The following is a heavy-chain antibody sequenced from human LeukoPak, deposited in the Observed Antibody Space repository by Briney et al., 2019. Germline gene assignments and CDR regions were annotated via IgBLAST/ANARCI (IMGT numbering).Heavy chain of an antibody. J-gene: IGHJ4*02. Sequence: SLRLSCTASVFTSGDYAMSCGRQAPGKGLEWVAFIKSEGYGGTTEYAASVKGRTTISRDDSKSIAYLQMNSLKTEDTGVYYCTRGPRSGSVDYWGQGTLVTVSS. D-gene: IGHD3-3*01. CDR3: TRGPRSGSVDY. CDR2: IKSEGYGGTT. CDR1: VFTSGDYA. V-gene: IGHV3-49*04.